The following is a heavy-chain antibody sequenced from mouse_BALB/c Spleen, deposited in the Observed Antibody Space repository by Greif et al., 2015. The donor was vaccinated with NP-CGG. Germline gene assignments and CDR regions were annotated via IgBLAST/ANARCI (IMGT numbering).Heavy chain of an antibody. V-gene: IGHV1-80*01. CDR3: AREDYGTRYFNV. CDR2: IYPGDGDT. Sequence: QVQLKESGAELVRPGSSVKISCKASGYAFSSYWMNWVKQRPGQGLEWIGQIYPGDGDTNYNGKFKGKATLTADKSSSTSYIHLSSLTSEDSAVYFYAREDYGTRYFNVWGAETTVTVSS. J-gene: IGHJ1*01. CDR1: GYAFSSYW. D-gene: IGHD1-1*01.